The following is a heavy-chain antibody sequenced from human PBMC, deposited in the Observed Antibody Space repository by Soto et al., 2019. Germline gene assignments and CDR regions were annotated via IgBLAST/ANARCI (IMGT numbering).Heavy chain of an antibody. V-gene: IGHV4-59*01. CDR1: GGSISSYY. J-gene: IGHJ4*02. CDR2: IYYSGST. CDR3: ARGLRYFDWLLHFDY. Sequence: PSETLSLTCTVSGGSISSYYWSWIRQPPGKGLEWIGYIYYSGSTNYNTSLKSRVTISVDTSKNQFSLKLSSVTAADTAVYYCARGLRYFDWLLHFDYWGQGTXVTVSS. D-gene: IGHD3-9*01.